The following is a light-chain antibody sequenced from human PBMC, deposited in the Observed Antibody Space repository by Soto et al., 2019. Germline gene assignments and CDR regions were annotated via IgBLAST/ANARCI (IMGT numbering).Light chain of an antibody. CDR2: GNT. Sequence: QSVLTQPPSVSGAPGQRVTISCTGSNSNIGAGYDVHWYKHLPGTAPKLLISGNTNRPSGVSDRFSCSKSGTSASLAITGLQTEDEADYYCQSYDSRLSVVFGTGTKLTVL. CDR3: QSYDSRLSVV. V-gene: IGLV1-40*01. J-gene: IGLJ1*01. CDR1: NSNIGAGYD.